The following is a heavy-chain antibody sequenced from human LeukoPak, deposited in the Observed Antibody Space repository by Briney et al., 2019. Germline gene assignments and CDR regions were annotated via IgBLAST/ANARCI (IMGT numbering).Heavy chain of an antibody. D-gene: IGHD5-24*01. J-gene: IGHJ4*02. CDR3: ARDSLKDGYNYDYFDY. CDR2: ISYDGSTQ. CDR1: GFTFSRYP. Sequence: GGSLRLSCGASGFTFSRYPMHWVRQAPGKGLEWVAVISYDGSTQYYGDSVKGRFTISRDNSKNTLYLQMNSLRAEDTAVYYCARDSLKDGYNYDYFDYWGQGTLVTVSS. V-gene: IGHV3-30-3*01.